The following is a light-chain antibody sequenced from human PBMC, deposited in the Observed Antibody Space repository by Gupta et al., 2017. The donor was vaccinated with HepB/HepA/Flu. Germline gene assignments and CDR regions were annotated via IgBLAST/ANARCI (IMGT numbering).Light chain of an antibody. CDR2: EVS. CDR1: QSLLHSSGMTY. V-gene: IGKV2D-29*01. CDR3: MQNMQLPIT. J-gene: IGKJ5*01. Sequence: LVMTQTPLSLSVTTGQPPSISCKSSQSLLHSSGMTYLYWYLQKPGQPPHLLMYEVSNRFSGVPDRFSGSGSGTDFTLKISRVEAEDVGVYYCMQNMQLPITFGQGTRLEIK.